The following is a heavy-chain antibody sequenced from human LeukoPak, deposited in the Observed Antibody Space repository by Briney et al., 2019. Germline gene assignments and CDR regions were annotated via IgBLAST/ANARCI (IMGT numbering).Heavy chain of an antibody. CDR1: GFTVSSNY. Sequence: GGSLRLSCAASGFTVSSNYMSWVRQAPGKGLEWVSVIYSGGSTYYADSVKGRFTISRDNSKNTLYLQMNSLRAEDTAVYYCARHGSGSYYREFDYWGQGTLVTVSS. CDR2: IYSGGST. CDR3: ARHGSGSYYREFDY. V-gene: IGHV3-66*04. J-gene: IGHJ4*02. D-gene: IGHD3-10*01.